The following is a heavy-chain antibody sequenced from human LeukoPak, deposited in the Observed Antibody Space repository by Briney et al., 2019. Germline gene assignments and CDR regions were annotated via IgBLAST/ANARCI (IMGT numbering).Heavy chain of an antibody. J-gene: IGHJ4*02. Sequence: ASVQVSCKASGGTFSSYAMSWVRQAPGRGLDWLGRIISILGIANYAQKFQGRVTITADKSTTTAFMELSSLSSEDTAVYYCARFGDYYDSSGPYYFDYWGQGTLVTVSS. CDR1: GGTFSSYA. CDR2: IISILGIA. D-gene: IGHD3-22*01. V-gene: IGHV1-69*04. CDR3: ARFGDYYDSSGPYYFDY.